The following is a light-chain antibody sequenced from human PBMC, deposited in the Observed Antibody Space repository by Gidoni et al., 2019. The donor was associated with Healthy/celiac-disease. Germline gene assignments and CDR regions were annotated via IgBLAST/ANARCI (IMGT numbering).Light chain of an antibody. CDR2: SAS. V-gene: IGKV1-39*01. Sequence: DIQMTQNPSSLSASVGDRVTITCRASQIISSYLNWYQQKPGKAPKLLIYSASSLQSGVPSRFSGRGSGTDFTLPIRSLQPEDFAPYFCQQSYSTLLTFGQGTKVEIK. CDR1: QIISSY. CDR3: QQSYSTLLT. J-gene: IGKJ1*01.